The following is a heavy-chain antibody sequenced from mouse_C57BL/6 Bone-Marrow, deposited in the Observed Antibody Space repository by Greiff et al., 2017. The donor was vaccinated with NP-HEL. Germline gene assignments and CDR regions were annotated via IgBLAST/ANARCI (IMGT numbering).Heavy chain of an antibody. Sequence: VQLQQSGPGLVQPSQSLSITCTVSGFSLTSYGVHWVRQSPGKGLEWLGVIWSGGSTDYNAAFISRLSISKDNSKSQVFFKMNSLQADDTAIYYCARFITTVVATSRYFDVWGTGTTVTVSS. D-gene: IGHD1-1*01. J-gene: IGHJ1*03. CDR3: ARFITTVVATSRYFDV. CDR2: IWSGGST. V-gene: IGHV2-2*01. CDR1: GFSLTSYG.